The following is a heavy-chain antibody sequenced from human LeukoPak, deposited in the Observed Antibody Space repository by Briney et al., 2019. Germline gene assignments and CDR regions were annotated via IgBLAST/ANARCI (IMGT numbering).Heavy chain of an antibody. CDR3: ARNPLDCSGGSCYHYGMDV. J-gene: IGHJ6*02. CDR2: IIPIFGTA. V-gene: IGHV1-69*13. D-gene: IGHD2-15*01. CDR1: GGTFISYA. Sequence: GASVKVSCKASGGTFISYAISWVRQAPGQGLEWMGGIIPIFGTANYAQKFQGRVTITADESTSTAYMELSSLRSEDTAVYYCARNPLDCSGGSCYHYGMDVWGQGTTVTVSS.